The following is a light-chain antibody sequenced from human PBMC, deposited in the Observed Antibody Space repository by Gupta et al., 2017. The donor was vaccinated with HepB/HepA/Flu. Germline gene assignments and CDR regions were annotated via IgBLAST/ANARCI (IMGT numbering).Light chain of an antibody. V-gene: IGKV3-15*01. J-gene: IGKJ1*01. CDR2: GAF. CDR3: QQYNNCPPWT. CDR1: QSIGNN. Sequence: EVVLTQSPATLSVSPGERATLSCRASQSIGNNLAWYQQKPGQPPRLLIYGAFTRDAGVPARFSGYGCGTKFSLTISSRQSEDFAVYYCQQYNNCPPWTFGRGSQVDFK.